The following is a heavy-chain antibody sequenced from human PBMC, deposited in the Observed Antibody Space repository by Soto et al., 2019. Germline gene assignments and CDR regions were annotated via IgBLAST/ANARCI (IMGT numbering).Heavy chain of an antibody. CDR1: GGSISSYY. D-gene: IGHD2-21*02. CDR2: IYYNAST. Sequence: QVQLQESGPGLVKPSETLSLTCTVSGGSISSYYWSWIRQPPGKGLEWIGYIYYNASTNYSPSLKSRVTISVDTSKNQFSLNLSSVTAADTAVYYCARHLPYCGGDCYSLDYWGQGTLVTVSS. V-gene: IGHV4-59*08. CDR3: ARHLPYCGGDCYSLDY. J-gene: IGHJ4*02.